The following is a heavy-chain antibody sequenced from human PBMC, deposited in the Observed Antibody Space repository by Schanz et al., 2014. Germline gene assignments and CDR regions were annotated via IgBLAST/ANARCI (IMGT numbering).Heavy chain of an antibody. CDR1: GGTFSSYT. Sequence: QVQLVQSEAEVKKPGSSVKVSCKASGGTFSSYTISWVRQAPGQGLEWMGRIIPILGIANYAQNFQGRVTITADKSTSTAYMELTSLRSEETAVYYCAGTYCSSTSCYTGYYYMDVWGKGTTVTVSS. CDR2: IIPILGIA. CDR3: AGTYCSSTSCYTGYYYMDV. D-gene: IGHD2-2*02. J-gene: IGHJ6*03. V-gene: IGHV1-69*02.